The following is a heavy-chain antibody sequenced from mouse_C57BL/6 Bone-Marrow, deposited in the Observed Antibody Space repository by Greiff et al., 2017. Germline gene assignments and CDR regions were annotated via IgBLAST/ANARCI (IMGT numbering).Heavy chain of an antibody. J-gene: IGHJ2*01. D-gene: IGHD2-13*01. Sequence: VQLQQSGPELVKPGASVKIPCKASGYTFTDYNMDWVKQSHGKSLEWIGDINPNNGGTIYHQKFKGKATLTADKSSSTAYMELRSLTSEDSAVYFCARLGGDFYFDYWGQGTTLTVSS. CDR2: INPNNGGT. CDR1: GYTFTDYN. CDR3: ARLGGDFYFDY. V-gene: IGHV1-18*01.